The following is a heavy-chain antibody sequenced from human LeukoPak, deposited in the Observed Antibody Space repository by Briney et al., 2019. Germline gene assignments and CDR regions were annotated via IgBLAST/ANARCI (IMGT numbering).Heavy chain of an antibody. Sequence: PSETLSLTCTVSGGSISSYYWRWIRQPPGKGLEWIGYIYYSGSTNYNPSLKSRVTISVDTSKNQFSLKLSSVTAADTAVYYCARCGGDCYPPEFDYWGQGTLVTVSS. J-gene: IGHJ4*02. CDR3: ARCGGDCYPPEFDY. D-gene: IGHD2-21*02. CDR1: GGSISSYY. V-gene: IGHV4-59*01. CDR2: IYYSGST.